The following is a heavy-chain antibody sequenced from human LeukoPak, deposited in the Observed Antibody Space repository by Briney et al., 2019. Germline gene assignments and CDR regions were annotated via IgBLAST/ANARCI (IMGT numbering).Heavy chain of an antibody. J-gene: IGHJ4*02. D-gene: IGHD3-10*01. Sequence: PSETLSLTWAVYGGSFSGYYWSWNRQPPGKGMGWIGEINHSGSTNYNPSLKSRATISVDTSKNQFSLKLSSVTAADTAVYYCARGNNLNYYGSGSYACDYWGQGTLVTVSS. CDR1: GGSFSGYY. V-gene: IGHV4-34*01. CDR2: INHSGST. CDR3: ARGNNLNYYGSGSYACDY.